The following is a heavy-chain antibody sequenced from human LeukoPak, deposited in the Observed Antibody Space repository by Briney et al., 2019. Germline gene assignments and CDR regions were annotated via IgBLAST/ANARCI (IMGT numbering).Heavy chain of an antibody. CDR1: GFSLSTSGMC. V-gene: IGHV2-70*01. D-gene: IGHD6-19*01. J-gene: IGHJ2*01. CDR2: IDWDDDK. CDR3: ARKAVAGTEWYFDL. Sequence: SGPTLVNPTQTLTLTCTFSGFSLSTSGMCVSWIRQPPGKALEWLALIDWDDDKYYSTSLKTRLTISKDTSKNQVVPTMTNMDPVDTATYYCARKAVAGTEWYFDLWGRGTLVTVSS.